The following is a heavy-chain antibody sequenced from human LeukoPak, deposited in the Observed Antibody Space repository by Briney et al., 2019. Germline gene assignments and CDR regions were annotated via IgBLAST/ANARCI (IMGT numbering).Heavy chain of an antibody. CDR3: AKREYSSGWAYYFDY. Sequence: PGRSLRLSCAASGFTFSSYGMHWVRQAPGKGLEWVSAISGSGGSTYYADSVKGRFTISRDNSKNTLYLQMNSLRAEDTAVYYCAKREYSSGWAYYFDYSGQGTLVTVSS. CDR1: GFTFSSYG. J-gene: IGHJ4*02. CDR2: ISGSGGST. D-gene: IGHD6-19*01. V-gene: IGHV3-23*01.